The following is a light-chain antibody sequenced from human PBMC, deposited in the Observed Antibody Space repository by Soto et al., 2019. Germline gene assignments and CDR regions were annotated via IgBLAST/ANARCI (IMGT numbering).Light chain of an antibody. Sequence: DIQMTQSPSTLSASVGDRVTITCRASENINSWLAWYQQSPGKAPKLLIYKASTLESGVPSRFSGGGSGTEFTLTISSLQPDDFATHYCQQYTSYSYTFGQGTKLEIK. CDR1: ENINSW. J-gene: IGKJ2*01. V-gene: IGKV1-5*03. CDR2: KAS. CDR3: QQYTSYSYT.